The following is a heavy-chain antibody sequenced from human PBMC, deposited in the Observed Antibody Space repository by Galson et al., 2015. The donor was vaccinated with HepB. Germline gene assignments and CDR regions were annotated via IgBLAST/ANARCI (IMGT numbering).Heavy chain of an antibody. CDR1: GFIFNSAW. J-gene: IGHJ1*01. CDR3: AWDCGKPDGPLYYQH. V-gene: IGHV3-15*01. CDR2: IKSKMGGGTA. D-gene: IGHD4-23*01. Sequence: SLRLSCAASGFIFNSAWMSWVRQAPGKGLEWVGRIKSKMGGGTADYAAPVKGRFSISRDDSKNMLHLQMNSLKMEDTAVYYCAWDCGKPDGPLYYQHWGQGTLVTVSS.